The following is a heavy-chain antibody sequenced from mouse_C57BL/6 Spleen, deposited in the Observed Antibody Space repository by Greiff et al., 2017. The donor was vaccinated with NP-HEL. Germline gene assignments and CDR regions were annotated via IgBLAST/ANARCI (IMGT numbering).Heavy chain of an antibody. V-gene: IGHV1-82*01. CDR1: GYAFSSSW. CDR2: IYPGDGDT. D-gene: IGHD1-1*01. Sequence: VKLQQSGPELVKPGASVKISCKASGYAFSSSWMNWVKQRPGKGLEWIGRIYPGDGDTNYNGKFKGKATLTADKSPSTAYMQLSSLTSEDSAVYFCARWENYYGSSYPAMDYWGQGTSVTVSS. J-gene: IGHJ4*01. CDR3: ARWENYYGSSYPAMDY.